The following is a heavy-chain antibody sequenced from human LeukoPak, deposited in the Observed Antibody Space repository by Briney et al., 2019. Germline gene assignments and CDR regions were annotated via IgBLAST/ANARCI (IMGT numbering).Heavy chain of an antibody. J-gene: IGHJ4*02. CDR2: ISGSGGST. CDR1: GFTFSSYA. CDR3: AKDPDYGDLYYFDY. V-gene: IGHV3-23*01. Sequence: GGSLRLSCAASGFTFSSYAMSWVRQAPGKGMEWVSAISGSGGSTYYADSVKGRFTISRDNSKNTLYLQMNSLRAEDTAVYYCAKDPDYGDLYYFDYWGQGTLVTVSP. D-gene: IGHD4-17*01.